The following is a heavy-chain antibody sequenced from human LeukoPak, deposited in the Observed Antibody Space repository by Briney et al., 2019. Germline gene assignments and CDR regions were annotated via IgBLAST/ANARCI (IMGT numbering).Heavy chain of an antibody. CDR3: ARSKWGYAFDI. CDR1: GGFISGYY. J-gene: IGHJ3*02. Sequence: PSETLSLTCTVSGGFISGYYWSWIRQPPRKGLEWIGYIYYSGSTNYNPSPKCRVTISVDTSKNQVSLKLNSVTGADTAEYYCARSKWGYAFDIWGQGTMVTVSS. CDR2: IYYSGST. V-gene: IGHV4-59*01. D-gene: IGHD1-26*01.